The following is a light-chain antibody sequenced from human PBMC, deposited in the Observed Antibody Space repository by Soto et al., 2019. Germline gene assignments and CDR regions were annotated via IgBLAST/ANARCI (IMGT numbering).Light chain of an antibody. J-gene: IGKJ5*01. Sequence: EIVLTQSPVTLSLSPGERATLSCRASQSVSNYLAWYQQKPGRAPRLLIYDASIRPTGIPARFSGSGSGTDFTLTISSLEPEDFAVYYCQQRSNWPPITFGQGTRLEIK. CDR1: QSVSNY. V-gene: IGKV3-11*01. CDR2: DAS. CDR3: QQRSNWPPIT.